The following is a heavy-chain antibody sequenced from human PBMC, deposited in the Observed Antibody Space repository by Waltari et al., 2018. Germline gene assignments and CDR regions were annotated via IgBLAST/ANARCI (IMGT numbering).Heavy chain of an antibody. Sequence: QVQLVQSGAEVKKPGASVKVSCKASGYNFTSYYIHWMRQAPGPGLEWMGIINPSGGSTSYAQTFQGRVTMTRDTSTSRDTSTSTVYMDLSSLRSEDTAVYYCARAAVGGRRFDYWGQGTLVTVSS. V-gene: IGHV1-46*01. CDR3: ARAAVGGRRFDY. D-gene: IGHD6-13*01. J-gene: IGHJ4*02. CDR1: GYNFTSYY. CDR2: INPSGGST.